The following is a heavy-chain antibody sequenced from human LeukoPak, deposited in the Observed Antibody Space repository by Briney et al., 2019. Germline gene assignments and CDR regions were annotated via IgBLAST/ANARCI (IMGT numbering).Heavy chain of an antibody. V-gene: IGHV4-34*01. J-gene: IGHJ5*02. D-gene: IGHD3-10*01. Sequence: PSETLSLTCAVYGGSFSGYYWSWIRQPPGKGLEWIGEINHSGSTNYNPSLKSRVTISVDTSKNRFSLKLSSVTAADTAVYYCARDRRDYYGSGSYYTSYNWFDPWGQGTLVTVSS. CDR3: ARDRRDYYGSGSYYTSYNWFDP. CDR2: INHSGST. CDR1: GGSFSGYY.